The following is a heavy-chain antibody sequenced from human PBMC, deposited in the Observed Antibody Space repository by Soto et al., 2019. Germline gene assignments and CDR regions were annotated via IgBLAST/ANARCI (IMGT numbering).Heavy chain of an antibody. CDR2: ISWNSGSI. D-gene: IGHD6-13*01. J-gene: IGHJ1*01. CDR1: GFTFDDYA. CDR3: AKAGPSSWPLNAEYFQH. Sequence: DVQLVESGGGLVQPGRSLRLSCAASGFTFDDYAMHWVRQAPGKGLEWVSGISWNSGSIGYADSVKGRFTISRDNAKNSLYLQMNSLRAEDTALYYCAKAGPSSWPLNAEYFQHWGQGTLVTVSS. V-gene: IGHV3-9*01.